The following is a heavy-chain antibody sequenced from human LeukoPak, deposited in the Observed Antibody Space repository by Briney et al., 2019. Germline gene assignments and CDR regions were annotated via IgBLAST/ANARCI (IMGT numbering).Heavy chain of an antibody. D-gene: IGHD3-22*01. Sequence: ASVKVSCKASGYTFTSYGISWVRQAPGQGLEWMGWISAYNGNTSYAQKLQGRVTMTTDTSTSTAYMELRSLRSDDTAVYYCARDLNVAPSYYYDSSGYVNWFDPWGQGTLVTVSS. CDR2: ISAYNGNT. CDR3: ARDLNVAPSYYYDSSGYVNWFDP. V-gene: IGHV1-18*01. J-gene: IGHJ5*02. CDR1: GYTFTSYG.